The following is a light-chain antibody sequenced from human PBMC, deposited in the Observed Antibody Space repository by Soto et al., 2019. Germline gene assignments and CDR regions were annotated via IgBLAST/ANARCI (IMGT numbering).Light chain of an antibody. Sequence: EIVMTQSPATLSVSPGERVTLSCRASQSVSSDLAWYHQKPGQAPRLVIYGASTRATGIPARFSGSGSGTEFTLTINSLQSEDFAVYYCQQYNSWPRTFGQGTKVEIK. CDR3: QQYNSWPRT. J-gene: IGKJ1*01. V-gene: IGKV3-15*01. CDR1: QSVSSD. CDR2: GAS.